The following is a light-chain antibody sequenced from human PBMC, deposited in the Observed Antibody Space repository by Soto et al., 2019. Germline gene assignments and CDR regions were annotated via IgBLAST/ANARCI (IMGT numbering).Light chain of an antibody. V-gene: IGKV1-5*03. CDR2: KAS. J-gene: IGKJ1*01. Sequence: DIQMTQSPSTLYASVGDRVIITCRASESISSWLAWYQQKPGKAPKLLIYKASTLESGVPSRFSGSGSGTEFTLTISSLQPDDFATYYCQQYNSYWTFGQGTKVDIK. CDR3: QQYNSYWT. CDR1: ESISSW.